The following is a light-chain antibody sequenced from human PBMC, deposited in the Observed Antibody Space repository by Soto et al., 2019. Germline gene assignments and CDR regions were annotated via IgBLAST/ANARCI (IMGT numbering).Light chain of an antibody. V-gene: IGKV3-20*01. CDR1: QSVSSSY. CDR3: HQYDSSART. CDR2: GAS. Sequence: EIVLTQSPGTLSLSPGERATLSCRASQSVSSSYLAWYQQKPGQAPRLLIYGASSRATGIPDRFSGSGSGTDFTLTISRLEPEDFAMYYCHQYDSSARTFGRGTKVDIK. J-gene: IGKJ1*01.